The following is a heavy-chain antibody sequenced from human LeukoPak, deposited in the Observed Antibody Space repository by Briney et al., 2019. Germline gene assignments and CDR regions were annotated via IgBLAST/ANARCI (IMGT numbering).Heavy chain of an antibody. CDR2: ISYDGSNK. D-gene: IGHD6-13*01. Sequence: RPGRSLRLSCAASGFTFSSYAMYWVRQAPGKGLEWVAVISYDGSNKYYADSVKGRFTISRDNTKNTLYLQMNSLRAEDTAVYYCSRDALGYSSSWSPDYWGQGTLVTVSS. V-gene: IGHV3-30*01. CDR3: SRDALGYSSSWSPDY. CDR1: GFTFSSYA. J-gene: IGHJ4*02.